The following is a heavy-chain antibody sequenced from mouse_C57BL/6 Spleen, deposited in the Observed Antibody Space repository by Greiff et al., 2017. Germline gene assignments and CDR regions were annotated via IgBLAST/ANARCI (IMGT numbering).Heavy chain of an antibody. V-gene: IGHV1-15*01. CDR2: IDPETGGT. J-gene: IGHJ2*01. Sequence: QVQLQQSGAELVRPGASVTLSCKASGYTFTDYEMHWVKQTPVHGLEWIGAIDPETGGTAYNQKFKGKAILTADKSSSTAYMQRSSLTSEDSAVYYCARSGYYGSLDYWGQGTTLTVSS. CDR1: GYTFTDYE. CDR3: ARSGYYGSLDY. D-gene: IGHD1-1*01.